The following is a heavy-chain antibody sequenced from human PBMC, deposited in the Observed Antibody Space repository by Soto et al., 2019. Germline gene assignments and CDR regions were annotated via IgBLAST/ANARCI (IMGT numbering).Heavy chain of an antibody. J-gene: IGHJ6*02. CDR2: INHSGST. D-gene: IGHD3-3*01. Sequence: QVQLQQWGAGLLKPSETLSLTCAVYGGSFSGYYWSWIRQPPGKGLEWIGEINHSGSTNYNPSIKSRVTISVDTSKNQFSLKLSSVTAADTAVYYCARGVTIFGVAQIYYYYYGMDVWGQGTTVTVSS. V-gene: IGHV4-34*01. CDR1: GGSFSGYY. CDR3: ARGVTIFGVAQIYYYYYGMDV.